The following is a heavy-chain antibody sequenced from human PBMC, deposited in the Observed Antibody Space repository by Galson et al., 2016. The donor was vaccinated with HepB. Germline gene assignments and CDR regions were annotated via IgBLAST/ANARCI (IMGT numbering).Heavy chain of an antibody. CDR1: GFTFSDYA. CDR3: GKDSHSEIFGVVSRLDH. Sequence: SLRLSCAASGFTFSDYAMSWVRQAPGKGLDYVSAINNNGGSTYCADSVKGRFTISRDNSKNTLYLQMSSLRPGDTAVYYCGKDSHSEIFGVVSRLDHWGQGTLVPVSS. D-gene: IGHD3-3*01. V-gene: IGHV3-64D*08. J-gene: IGHJ4*02. CDR2: INNNGGST.